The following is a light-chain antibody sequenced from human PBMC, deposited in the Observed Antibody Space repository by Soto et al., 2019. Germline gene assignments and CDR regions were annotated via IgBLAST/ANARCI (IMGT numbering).Light chain of an antibody. CDR2: EVT. J-gene: IGLJ1*01. V-gene: IGLV2-14*01. Sequence: QSALTQPASVSGSPGQTITISCTGTSSDVGGYNTVSWYQHHPGKAPKLIIYEVTRRPAGISDRFSASKSGNTASLTISGLQAEDEADYYCNSLRVNHLYVFGTGTKLTVL. CDR1: SSDVGGYNT. CDR3: NSLRVNHLYV.